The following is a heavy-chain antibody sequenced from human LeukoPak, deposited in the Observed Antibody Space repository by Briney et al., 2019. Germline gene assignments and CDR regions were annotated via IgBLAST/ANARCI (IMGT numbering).Heavy chain of an antibody. CDR1: GGSISSGDYY. CDR2: IYYSGST. V-gene: IGHV4-30-4*01. D-gene: IGHD3-10*01. Sequence: SQTLSLTCTVSGGSISSGDYYWSWIRQPPGKGLEWIGYIYYSGSTYYNPSLKSRVTISVDTSKNQFSLKLDSLTAADTAVYYCVRRGVLWFGELSYYYFDLWGRGTLVAVSS. J-gene: IGHJ2*01. CDR3: VRRGVLWFGELSYYYFDL.